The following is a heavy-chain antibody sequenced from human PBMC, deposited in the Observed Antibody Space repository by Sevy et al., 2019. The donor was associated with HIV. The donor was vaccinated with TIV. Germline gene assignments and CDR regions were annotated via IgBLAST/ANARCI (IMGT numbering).Heavy chain of an antibody. Sequence: GGSLRLSCAASGFTVSSNYMSWVRQAPGKGLEWVSVIYSDGSTYYADSVKGRFTISRDNSKNTLYLQMNSLRAEDTAVYYCAKDRVFGVVTGAFDIWGQGTMVTVSS. CDR3: AKDRVFGVVTGAFDI. CDR2: IYSDGST. CDR1: GFTVSSNY. D-gene: IGHD3-3*01. J-gene: IGHJ3*02. V-gene: IGHV3-53*01.